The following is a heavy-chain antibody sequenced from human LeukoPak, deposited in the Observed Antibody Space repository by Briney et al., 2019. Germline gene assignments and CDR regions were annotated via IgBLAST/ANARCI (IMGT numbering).Heavy chain of an antibody. Sequence: PGGSLRLSCAVPGFTFSANWIGWGRRAPGKGLGWVANIKPDGRQKYYVDSVNGRFTISRDNAKNSLYLQMNSLRAEDTGVYYCAKERGTAGECAFDIWGQGTMVSVA. CDR3: AKERGTAGECAFDI. CDR2: IKPDGRQK. J-gene: IGHJ3*02. D-gene: IGHD3-10*01. CDR1: GFTFSANW. V-gene: IGHV3-7*03.